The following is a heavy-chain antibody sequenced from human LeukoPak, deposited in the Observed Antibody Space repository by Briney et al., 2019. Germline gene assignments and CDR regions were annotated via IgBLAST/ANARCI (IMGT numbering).Heavy chain of an antibody. CDR1: GGSISSGDYY. CDR3: ARVYFYGLDV. CDR2: IYHSGST. J-gene: IGHJ6*02. Sequence: SETLSLTCIVSGGSISSGDYYWSWLRQSPGKGLEWIGYIYHSGSTHYNPSLKSRVSILRDTSKNRFSLKLSSVIAADTAVYYCARVYFYGLDVWGQGTTVTVSS. V-gene: IGHV4-30-4*01.